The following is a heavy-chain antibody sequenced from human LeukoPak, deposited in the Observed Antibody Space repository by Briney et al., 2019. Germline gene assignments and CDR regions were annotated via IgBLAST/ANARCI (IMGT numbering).Heavy chain of an antibody. D-gene: IGHD3-10*01. CDR3: AREPRWYGSGSNYFDY. CDR2: IYYSGST. Sequence: SETLSLTCTVSGGSISSYYWSWIRQPPGKGLEWIGYIYYSGSTNYNPSLKSRVTISVDTSKNQFSLKPSSVTAADTAVYYCAREPRWYGSGSNYFDYWGQGTLVTVSS. CDR1: GGSISSYY. V-gene: IGHV4-59*01. J-gene: IGHJ4*02.